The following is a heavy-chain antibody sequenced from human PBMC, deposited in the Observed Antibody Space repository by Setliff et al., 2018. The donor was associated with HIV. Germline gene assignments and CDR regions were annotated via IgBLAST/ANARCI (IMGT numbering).Heavy chain of an antibody. D-gene: IGHD3-16*01. CDR1: GYTFTGYY. V-gene: IGHV1-2*05. CDR3: SRGGRIMITFGGVFQVAFDI. CDR2: INPNSGGT. J-gene: IGHJ3*02. Sequence: ASVKVSCKASGYTFTGYYMHWVRQAPGQGLEWMGRINPNSGGTNYAQKFQGRVTLTRDTSISTAYMELSRLGADDTVVYYCSRGGRIMITFGGVFQVAFDIWGQGTMVTVSS.